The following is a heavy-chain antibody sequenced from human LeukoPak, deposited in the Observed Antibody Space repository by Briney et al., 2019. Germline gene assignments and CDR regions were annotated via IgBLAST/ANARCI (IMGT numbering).Heavy chain of an antibody. CDR3: ARDAGYDILSGYFGY. CDR2: IYYSGNT. V-gene: IGHV4-59*13. Sequence: SETLSLTCTVSGGSISSYYWSWIRQPPGKGLEWIGYIYYSGNTNYNPSLKSRVTISIDTSKNQFSLKLSSVTAADTAVYYCARDAGYDILSGYFGYWGQGTLVTVSS. J-gene: IGHJ4*02. D-gene: IGHD3-9*01. CDR1: GGSISSYY.